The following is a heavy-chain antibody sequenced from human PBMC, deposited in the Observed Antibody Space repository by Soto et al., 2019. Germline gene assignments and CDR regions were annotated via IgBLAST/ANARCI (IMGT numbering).Heavy chain of an antibody. V-gene: IGHV1-58*01. CDR3: AAGGEAYYDILTGYRDYYYGMDV. J-gene: IGHJ6*02. D-gene: IGHD3-9*01. Sequence: AASVTGSCKASGFTFTSAAVEWVRQARGQRLEWIGWIVVGSGNTNYAQKFQERVTITRDMSTSTAYMELSSLRSEDTAVYYCAAGGEAYYDILTGYRDYYYGMDVWGQGTTVTVSS. CDR2: IVVGSGNT. CDR1: GFTFTSAA.